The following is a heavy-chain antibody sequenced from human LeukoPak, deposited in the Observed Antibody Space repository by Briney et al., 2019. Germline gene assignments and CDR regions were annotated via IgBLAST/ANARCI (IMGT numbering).Heavy chain of an antibody. CDR3: ARIGYSSSSFDY. D-gene: IGHD6-6*01. CDR2: INQDGSVK. J-gene: IGHJ4*02. CDR1: GFTFSNYW. V-gene: IGHV3-7*01. Sequence: GGSLRLSCTASGFTFSNYWMSWVRQAPGKGLEWVANINQDGSVKYYVDSMKGRFTISRDNAKNSVYLQMSSPRVDDMAVYLCARIGYSSSSFDYWGQGTLATVSS.